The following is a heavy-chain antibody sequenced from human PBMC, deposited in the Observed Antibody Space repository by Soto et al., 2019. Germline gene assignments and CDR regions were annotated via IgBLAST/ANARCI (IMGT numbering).Heavy chain of an antibody. Sequence: ASVKVSCKASGGTFSSYAISWVRQAPGQGLEWMGGIIPIFGTANYAQKFQGRVTITADESTSTAYMELSSLRSEDTAVYYCARYCSGGSCYQRDYYYYGMDVWGQGTTVTVSS. D-gene: IGHD2-15*01. CDR2: IIPIFGTA. CDR3: ARYCSGGSCYQRDYYYYGMDV. CDR1: GGTFSSYA. J-gene: IGHJ6*02. V-gene: IGHV1-69*13.